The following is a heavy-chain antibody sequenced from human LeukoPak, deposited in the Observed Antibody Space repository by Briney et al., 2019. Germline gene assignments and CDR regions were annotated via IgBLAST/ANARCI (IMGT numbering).Heavy chain of an antibody. V-gene: IGHV1-2*04. J-gene: IGHJ4*02. CDR2: INPNSGGT. CDR1: GYTFTGYY. CDR3: ARHNRVRSSGWYDY. D-gene: IGHD6-19*01. Sequence: GASVKVSCKASGYTFTGYYMHWVRQAPGQGLEWMGWINPNSGGTNYAQKFQGWVTMTRDTSISTAYMEQSRLRADDTAVYYCARHNRVRSSGWYDYWGQGTLVTVSS.